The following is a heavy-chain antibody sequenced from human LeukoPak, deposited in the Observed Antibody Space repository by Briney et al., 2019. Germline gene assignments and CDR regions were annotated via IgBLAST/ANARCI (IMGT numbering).Heavy chain of an antibody. D-gene: IGHD5-24*01. V-gene: IGHV3-66*01. CDR1: GFTVSSNY. CDR2: TYSGGST. Sequence: GGSLRLSCAASGFTVSSNYMSWVRQAPGKGLEWVSVTYSGGSTYYADSVKGRFTISRDNSKNTLYLQMNSLRAEDTAVYYCATARRDGYNYDYWGQGTLVTVSS. CDR3: ATARRDGYNYDY. J-gene: IGHJ4*02.